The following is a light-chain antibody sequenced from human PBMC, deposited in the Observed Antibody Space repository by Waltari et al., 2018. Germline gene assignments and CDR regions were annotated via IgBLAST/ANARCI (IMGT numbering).Light chain of an antibody. CDR3: QQYDDWPVT. Sequence: EIVMTQSPATLSVSPGERATLPGRASQPISSNLAWYQQKRGQAPRLLIYDASARATGIPATFSGSGSGTEFTLTIDSLQSEDFAVYYCQQYDDWPVTFGQGTRLEI. CDR2: DAS. V-gene: IGKV3-15*01. J-gene: IGKJ5*01. CDR1: QPISSN.